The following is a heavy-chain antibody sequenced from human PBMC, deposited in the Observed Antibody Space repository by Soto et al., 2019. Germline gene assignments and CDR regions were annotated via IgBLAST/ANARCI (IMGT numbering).Heavy chain of an antibody. D-gene: IGHD6-19*01. Sequence: EVQLVESGGGLVQPGGSLRLSCAASGFTFGNYWMTWVRQAPGKGLEWVANIKGDGSAKYYVDSVRGRFTVSRDNAEKSLFLQMNIRGEEATALYYCWRAVSPGSSGCYSDAFDIWGQGTMVTVS. CDR2: IKGDGSAK. CDR3: WRAVSPGSSGCYSDAFDI. V-gene: IGHV3-7*05. CDR1: GFTFGNYW. J-gene: IGHJ3*02.